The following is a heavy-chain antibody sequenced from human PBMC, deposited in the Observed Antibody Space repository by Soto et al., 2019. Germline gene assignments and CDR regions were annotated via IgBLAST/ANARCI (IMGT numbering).Heavy chain of an antibody. CDR2: THHSGDT. D-gene: IGHD3-9*01. CDR1: GFSISSGHY. V-gene: IGHV4-38-2*02. CDR3: ARDLRYFDWSPGVYYYYGMDV. Sequence: SETLSLTCAVSGFSISSGHYWGWMRQPPGKGLEWIGSTHHSGDTYYSTSLKSRVTISVDTSKNQFSLKLSSVTAADTAVYYCARDLRYFDWSPGVYYYYGMDVWGQGTTVTVS. J-gene: IGHJ6*02.